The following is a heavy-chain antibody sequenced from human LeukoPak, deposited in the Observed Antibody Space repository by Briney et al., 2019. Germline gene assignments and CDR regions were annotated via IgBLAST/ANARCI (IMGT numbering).Heavy chain of an antibody. J-gene: IGHJ5*02. V-gene: IGHV4-4*07. D-gene: IGHD2-2*02. CDR2: IYTSGST. Sequence: SETLSLTCTVSGGSISSYYWSWIRQPAGKGLEWIGRIYTSGSTNYNPSLKSRVTMSVDTSKNQFSLKLSSVTAADTAVYYCARGGDCSSTSCYRTDWFDPWGQGTLVTVSS. CDR1: GGSISSYY. CDR3: ARGGDCSSTSCYRTDWFDP.